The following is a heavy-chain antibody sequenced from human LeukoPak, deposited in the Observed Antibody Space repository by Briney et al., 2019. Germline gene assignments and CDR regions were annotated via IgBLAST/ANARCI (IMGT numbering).Heavy chain of an antibody. J-gene: IGHJ5*02. Sequence: PLETLSLTCTVSGGSLSGHYWSWIRQPAGKGLEWIGRIYTSGSTSYSPSLKSRVSISVHKSKSQFSLKLSSVTAADTAVYYCARDLEHCDSTSCHNWFDPWGQGTLVTVSS. D-gene: IGHD2-2*01. CDR2: IYTSGST. CDR3: ARDLEHCDSTSCHNWFDP. V-gene: IGHV4-4*07. CDR1: GGSLSGHY.